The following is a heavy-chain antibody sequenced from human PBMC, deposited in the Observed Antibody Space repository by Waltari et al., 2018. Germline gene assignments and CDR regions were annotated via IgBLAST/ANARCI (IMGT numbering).Heavy chain of an antibody. CDR2: IYFTGST. Sequence: QLHLQLSGPGLMKPSETLSLTCAVSGTSVTTTNYFWGWIRQPPGKGLEWIGRIYFTGSTDYNPSLKSRVTISIDTSTNQFSLNLRSVTAADTAVYYCARGIWQQLAHFDSWGQGTLVTVSS. D-gene: IGHD6-13*01. J-gene: IGHJ4*02. CDR1: GTSVTTTNYF. CDR3: ARGIWQQLAHFDS. V-gene: IGHV4-39*01.